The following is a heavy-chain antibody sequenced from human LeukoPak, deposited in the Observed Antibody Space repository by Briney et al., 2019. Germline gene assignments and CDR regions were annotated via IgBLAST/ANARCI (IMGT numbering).Heavy chain of an antibody. D-gene: IGHD1-26*01. CDR3: ASAVGATMALDY. CDR1: GYSFTSYY. Sequence: SVKVSCKASGYSFTSYYIHWVRQAPGQALEWMGWITPFNGNTNYAQKFQDRVTITRDRSMSTAYMELSSLRSEDTAMYYCASAVGATMALDYWGQGTLVTVSS. V-gene: IGHV1-45*02. CDR2: ITPFNGNT. J-gene: IGHJ4*02.